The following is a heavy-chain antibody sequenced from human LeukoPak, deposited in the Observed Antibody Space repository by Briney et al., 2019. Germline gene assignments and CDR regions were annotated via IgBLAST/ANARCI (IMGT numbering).Heavy chain of an antibody. Sequence: GGSLRLSYAASGFTFNDYSMNWVRQAPGKGLEWISYIRSNINSIYYTDSVKGRFTISTDSAKNSLYLQMNSLRDEDTAVYYCARDRDWAFDYWGQGILVTVSS. J-gene: IGHJ4*02. V-gene: IGHV3-48*02. D-gene: IGHD3-9*01. CDR1: GFTFNDYS. CDR2: IRSNINSI. CDR3: ARDRDWAFDY.